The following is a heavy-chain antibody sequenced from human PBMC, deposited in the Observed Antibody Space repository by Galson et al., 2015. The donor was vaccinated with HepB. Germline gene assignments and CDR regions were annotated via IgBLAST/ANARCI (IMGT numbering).Heavy chain of an antibody. J-gene: IGHJ4*02. CDR3: ARVIRGYSSGWYGGGFDY. CDR1: GFTFSSYA. D-gene: IGHD6-19*01. V-gene: IGHV3-30-3*01. Sequence: SLRLSCAASGFTFSSYAMHWVRQVPGKGLEWVAVISCDGSNKYYADSVKGRFTISRDNSKNTLYLQMNSLRAEDTAVYYCARVIRGYSSGWYGGGFDYWGQGTLVTVSS. CDR2: ISCDGSNK.